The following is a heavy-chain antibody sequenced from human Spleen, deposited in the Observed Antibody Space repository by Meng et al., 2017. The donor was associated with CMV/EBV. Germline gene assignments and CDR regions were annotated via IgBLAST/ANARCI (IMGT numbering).Heavy chain of an antibody. J-gene: IGHJ3*01. Sequence: GGSLRLSCAASGFTINGNHMSWVRQAPGKGLEWVSVIYSGGSTNDADPVKGRFTVSRDNSNNTVYLQMNSLRAEDTAVYYCARTPTRRHYYDSSGYVFDFWGQGTTVTVSS. CDR3: ARTPTRRHYYDSSGYVFDF. CDR1: GFTINGNH. CDR2: IYSGGST. V-gene: IGHV3-53*01. D-gene: IGHD3-22*01.